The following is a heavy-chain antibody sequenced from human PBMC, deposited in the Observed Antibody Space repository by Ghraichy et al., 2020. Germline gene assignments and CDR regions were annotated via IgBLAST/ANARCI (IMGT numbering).Heavy chain of an antibody. CDR1: GFTFSNYA. V-gene: IGHV3-23*01. D-gene: IGHD3-10*01. Sequence: GGSLRLSCAASGFTFSNYATHWVRQAPGKGLEWLSVISGSGANTFYADSVKGRFTMSRDNSKNTLYLQMNSLRAEDTAIYYCAKKGGGSGSYDYFDYWGQGTLVTVSS. J-gene: IGHJ4*02. CDR2: ISGSGANT. CDR3: AKKGGGSGSYDYFDY.